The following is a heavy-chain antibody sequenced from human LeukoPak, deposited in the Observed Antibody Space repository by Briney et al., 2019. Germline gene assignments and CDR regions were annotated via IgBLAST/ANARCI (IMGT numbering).Heavy chain of an antibody. D-gene: IGHD2-15*01. J-gene: IGHJ5*02. CDR3: AKGPDKYCTAGSCYGAS. Sequence: GGSLRLSCAASGFYFRNYAMTWVPQAPGKGLEWVSGISNGGVATYYADSVKGRFTVSRDNSKNTLYLQMNSLRADDTAIYYCAKGPDKYCTAGSCYGASWGQGTQVTVSS. CDR1: GFYFRNYA. CDR2: ISNGGVAT. V-gene: IGHV3-23*01.